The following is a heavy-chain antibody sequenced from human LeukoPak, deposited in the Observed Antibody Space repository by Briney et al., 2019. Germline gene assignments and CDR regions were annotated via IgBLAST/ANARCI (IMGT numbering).Heavy chain of an antibody. D-gene: IGHD2-2*01. V-gene: IGHV5-51*01. CDR1: GYRFTSYW. CDR2: IYPGDSDT. CDR3: ARSTGLDAFHI. Sequence: GESLKISFQGSGYRFTSYWIGWVRQMPGKGLEWMGIIYPGDSDTRYSPSFQGQVTISADKSISTAYLQWSSLKASDTAMYYCARSTGLDAFHIWGQGTMVTVSS. J-gene: IGHJ3*02.